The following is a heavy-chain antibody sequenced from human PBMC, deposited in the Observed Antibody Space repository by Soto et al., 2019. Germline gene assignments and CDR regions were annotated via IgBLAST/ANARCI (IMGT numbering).Heavy chain of an antibody. CDR2: IDPSDSYT. J-gene: IGHJ6*02. CDR3: ARHGSGFYYYYGMDV. D-gene: IGHD3-10*01. CDR1: GYSFTSYW. V-gene: IGHV5-10-1*01. Sequence: PGESLKISCKGSGYSFTSYWISWVRQMPGKGLEWMGRIDPSDSYTNYSPSFQGHVTIPADKSISTAYLQWSSLKASDTAMYYCARHGSGFYYYYGMDVWGQGTTVTVSS.